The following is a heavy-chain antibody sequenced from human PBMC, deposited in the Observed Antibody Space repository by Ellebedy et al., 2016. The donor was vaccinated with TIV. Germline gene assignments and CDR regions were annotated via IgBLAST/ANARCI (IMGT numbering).Heavy chain of an antibody. V-gene: IGHV3-15*01. J-gene: IGHJ6*02. CDR3: TTYTSGWFEGNV. CDR1: GFSFSNAW. CDR2: INSGGTA. Sequence: GESLKISXAVSGFSFSNAWMAWARQAPGKGLEWVGHINSGGTANYAAPVKGRFTISRDDSKNTLYLQINSLKTEDTAVYYCTTYTSGWFEGNVWGQGTTVTVSS. D-gene: IGHD6-19*01.